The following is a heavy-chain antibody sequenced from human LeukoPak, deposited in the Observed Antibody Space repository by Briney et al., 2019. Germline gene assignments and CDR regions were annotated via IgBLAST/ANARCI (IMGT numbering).Heavy chain of an antibody. J-gene: IGHJ4*02. CDR2: IYYSGST. D-gene: IGHD1-26*01. CDR3: ARHPGSGSYQYYFDY. V-gene: IGHV4-39*01. CDR1: GGSISYYY. Sequence: KPSETLSLTCTVSGGSISYYYWGWIRQPPGKGLEWIGSIYYSGSTYYNPSLKSRVTISVDTSKNQFSLKLSSVTAADTAVYYCARHPGSGSYQYYFDYWGQGTLVTVSS.